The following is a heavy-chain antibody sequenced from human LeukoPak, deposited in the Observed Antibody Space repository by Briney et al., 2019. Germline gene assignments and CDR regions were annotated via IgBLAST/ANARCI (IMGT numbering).Heavy chain of an antibody. CDR2: INPGDSDT. CDR1: GYSFTSYW. V-gene: IGHV5-51*01. CDR3: ARLGSSWSFDY. J-gene: IGHJ4*02. Sequence: GQSRKSSCKASGYSFTSYWIGWVRQMPGKGLEWMGSINPGDSDTRYSPSFQGQVTISADESISTAYLQWSSLKDSDTAIYYCARLGSSWSFDYWGQGTLVTVSS. D-gene: IGHD6-13*01.